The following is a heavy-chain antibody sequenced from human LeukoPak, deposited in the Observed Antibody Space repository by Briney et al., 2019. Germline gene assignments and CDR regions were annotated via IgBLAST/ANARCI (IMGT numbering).Heavy chain of an antibody. CDR1: GFTFSSYW. CDR2: IKQDGSEK. V-gene: IGHV3-7*01. Sequence: GGSLRLSCAASGFTFSSYWMSWVRQAPGKGLEWVANIKQDGSEKYYVDSVKGRFTISRDNAKNSLYLQMSSLRAEDTAVYYCARRYMVRGVIWWYYYFDYWGQGTLVTVSS. CDR3: ARRYMVRGVIWWYYYFDY. J-gene: IGHJ4*02. D-gene: IGHD3-10*01.